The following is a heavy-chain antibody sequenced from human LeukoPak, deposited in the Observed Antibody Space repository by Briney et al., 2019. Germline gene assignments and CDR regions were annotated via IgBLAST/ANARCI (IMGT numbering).Heavy chain of an antibody. CDR1: GGSISSGDYY. CDR3: ARERGYCFDP. J-gene: IGHJ5*02. D-gene: IGHD3-3*01. V-gene: IGHV4-61*02. Sequence: SETLSLTCTVSGGSISSGDYYWSWIRQPAGKGLEWIGRIYTSENTNYNPSLKSRVTMSVDRSKNQFSLKLSSVTAADTAVYYCARERGYCFDPWGQGMLVTVSS. CDR2: IYTSENT.